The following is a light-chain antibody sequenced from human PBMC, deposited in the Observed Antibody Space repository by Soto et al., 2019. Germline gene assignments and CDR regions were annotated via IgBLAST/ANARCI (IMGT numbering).Light chain of an antibody. CDR2: KVS. J-gene: IGKJ2*01. CDR3: MQGSHFPHT. Sequence: DIVLTQTPLSSPVTLGQPASISCRSSQSLVDGDGDTYLSWLQQRPGQPPRPLIYKVSTRFSGVPDRFGGSGAGTDVTLKISRVEAEDVGVYFCMQGSHFPHTFGQGTKLEIK. CDR1: QSLVDGDGDTY. V-gene: IGKV2-24*01.